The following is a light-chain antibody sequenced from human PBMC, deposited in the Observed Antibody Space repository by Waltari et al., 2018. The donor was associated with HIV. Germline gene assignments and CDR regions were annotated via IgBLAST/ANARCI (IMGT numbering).Light chain of an antibody. V-gene: IGLV1-51*01. Sequence: QSVLTQPPSVSAAPGQKVTISCSGSSSNIGHNYLSWYQQLPGTAPKLLIYDNNKRPSGIPDRFSGSKSGTSATLGITGLQTGDEADYYCGTWDSSLSLVFGGGTKLTVL. CDR3: GTWDSSLSLV. J-gene: IGLJ2*01. CDR1: SSNIGHNY. CDR2: DNN.